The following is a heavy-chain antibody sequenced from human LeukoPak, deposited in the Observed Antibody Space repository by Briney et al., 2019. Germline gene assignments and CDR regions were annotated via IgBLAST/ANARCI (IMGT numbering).Heavy chain of an antibody. Sequence: GGSLRLSCAASGFTFSSYAMSWVRQAPGKGLEWVSVIYSGGSTYYADSVKGRFTISRDNSKNTLYLQMNSLRAEDTAVYYCAREAEAAGTFSLGWFDPWGQGTLVTVSS. CDR2: IYSGGST. D-gene: IGHD6-13*01. CDR1: GFTFSSYA. J-gene: IGHJ5*02. CDR3: AREAEAAGTFSLGWFDP. V-gene: IGHV3-66*01.